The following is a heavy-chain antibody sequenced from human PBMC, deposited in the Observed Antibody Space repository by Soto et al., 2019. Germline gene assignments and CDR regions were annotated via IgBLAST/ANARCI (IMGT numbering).Heavy chain of an antibody. CDR3: AKYITAATRYLDL. CDR2: TSGDAANT. Sequence: PGGSLRLSCAASGLNFASYAMTWIRQAPGKGLEWVSATSGDAANTQYADSVKGRFTMSRDNSKNTLYLQMNSLRAEDTAVYFCAKYITAATRYLDLWGRGTLVTLSS. CDR1: GLNFASYA. V-gene: IGHV3-23*01. D-gene: IGHD1-20*01. J-gene: IGHJ2*01.